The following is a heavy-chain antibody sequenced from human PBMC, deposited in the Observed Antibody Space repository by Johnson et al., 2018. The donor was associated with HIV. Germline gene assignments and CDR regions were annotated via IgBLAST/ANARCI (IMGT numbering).Heavy chain of an antibody. Sequence: QVQLLESGGGVVQPGRSLRLSCAASGFTFSSYAMHWVRQAPGKGLEWVAVISYDGSNKYYADSVKGRFTISRDNSKNTLYLQMNSLRAEDTAVYYCARDQGGNHNAFDIWGQGTMVTVSS. CDR3: ARDQGGNHNAFDI. CDR1: GFTFSSYA. J-gene: IGHJ3*02. D-gene: IGHD1-14*01. V-gene: IGHV3-30*04. CDR2: ISYDGSNK.